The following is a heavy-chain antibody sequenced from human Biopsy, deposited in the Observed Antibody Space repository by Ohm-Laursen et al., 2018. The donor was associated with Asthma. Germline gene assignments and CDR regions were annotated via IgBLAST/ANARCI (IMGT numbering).Heavy chain of an antibody. V-gene: IGHV4-30-4*01. CDR3: ARASVAASSNWFDP. Sequence: SQTLSLICTVSGASIKTDDHYWSWLRQPPGKGPEWFGFIHYSGSTSYNPSLKGGVTISVDTSKNQFSLKLSSVTAADTAVYYCARASVAASSNWFDPWGQGTLVTVSS. D-gene: IGHD6-19*01. CDR2: IHYSGST. J-gene: IGHJ5*02. CDR1: GASIKTDDHY.